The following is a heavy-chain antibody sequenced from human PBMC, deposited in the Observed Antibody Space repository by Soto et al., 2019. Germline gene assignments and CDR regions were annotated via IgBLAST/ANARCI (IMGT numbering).Heavy chain of an antibody. CDR3: AKAHAVLWFGEGDY. V-gene: IGHV3-23*01. CDR2: IGGSGDTT. J-gene: IGHJ4*02. D-gene: IGHD3-10*01. Sequence: EVHLLESGGGLVQPGGSLRLSCAASGFTFSSYAMSWVRQAPGKGLEWVSDIGGSGDTTHYADSVKGRFTISRDNSKNTLFLQMNSLRVEDTAVYYCAKAHAVLWFGEGDYWGQGTLVTVSS. CDR1: GFTFSSYA.